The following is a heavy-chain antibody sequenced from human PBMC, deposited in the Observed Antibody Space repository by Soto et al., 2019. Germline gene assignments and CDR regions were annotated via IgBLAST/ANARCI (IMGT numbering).Heavy chain of an antibody. CDR2: ISFSGHNT. D-gene: IGHD6-19*01. Sequence: GGALKLACAAHRVCFTGYAMRWVRQGPGKGLEWVAGISFSGHNTNYADSEKGRFIISRDNSNNTLFLLMNRLRSVDICIYFCANFALVGGIGFDLGCDYWGQGVLVTVS. V-gene: IGHV3-23*01. J-gene: IGHJ4*02. CDR1: RVCFTGYA. CDR3: ANFALVGGIGFDLGCDY.